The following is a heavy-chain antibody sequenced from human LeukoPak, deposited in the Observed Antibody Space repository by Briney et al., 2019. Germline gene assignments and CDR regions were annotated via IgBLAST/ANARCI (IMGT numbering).Heavy chain of an antibody. Sequence: KPSETLSLTCTVSGGSISSSNWWSWVRQPPGKGLEWIGEIYHSGSTNYNPSLKSRVTISVDKSKNQFSLKLSSVTAADTAVYYCAVYCGGDCYSGVNSWFDPWGQGTLVTVSS. CDR1: GGSISSSNW. D-gene: IGHD2-21*02. V-gene: IGHV4-4*02. J-gene: IGHJ5*02. CDR3: AVYCGGDCYSGVNSWFDP. CDR2: IYHSGST.